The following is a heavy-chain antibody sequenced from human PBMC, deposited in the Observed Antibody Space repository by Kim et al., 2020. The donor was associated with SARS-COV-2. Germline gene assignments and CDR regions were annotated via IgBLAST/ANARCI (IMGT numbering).Heavy chain of an antibody. J-gene: IGHJ6*02. D-gene: IGHD3-22*01. CDR2: IYRGGST. V-gene: IGHV3-53*01. CDR1: GFSVSSNY. Sequence: GGSLRLSCAASGFSVSSNYMSWVRQAPGKGLEWVSVIYRGGSTYYGDSVKGRFTISRDNSKNTLYLQMNSLRADDTAVYYCARYYYDSSGYYYYGMDVGGQDTADTVSS. CDR3: ARYYYDSSGYYYYGMDV.